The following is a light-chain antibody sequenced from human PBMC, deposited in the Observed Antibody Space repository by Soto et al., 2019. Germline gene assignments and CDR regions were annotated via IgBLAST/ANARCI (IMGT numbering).Light chain of an antibody. J-gene: IGLJ3*02. CDR1: RYNIGSYT. Sequence: QSVLTKPPSASGTPGQRVNFSCSGSRYNIGSYTVNWYQQLPGTAPKLLIYNNNQRPSGVPDRFSGFKSGTSASLAIGGLQSEDEADYYCAVWDDSLNGRVFGGGTMLTVL. CDR3: AVWDDSLNGRV. CDR2: NNN. V-gene: IGLV1-44*01.